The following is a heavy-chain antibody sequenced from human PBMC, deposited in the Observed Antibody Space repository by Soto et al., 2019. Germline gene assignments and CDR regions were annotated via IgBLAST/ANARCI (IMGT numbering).Heavy chain of an antibody. D-gene: IGHD3-16*02. CDR3: AKDRSDYDYVWGSYRYSYYGMDV. Sequence: PGGSLRLSCAASGFTFTNAWMSWVRQAPGKGLEWVAVISYDGSNKYYADSVKGRFTISRDNSKNTLYLQMNSLRAEDTAVYYCAKDRSDYDYVWGSYRYSYYGMDVWGQGTTVTVSS. CDR1: GFTFTNAW. J-gene: IGHJ6*02. CDR2: ISYDGSNK. V-gene: IGHV3-30*18.